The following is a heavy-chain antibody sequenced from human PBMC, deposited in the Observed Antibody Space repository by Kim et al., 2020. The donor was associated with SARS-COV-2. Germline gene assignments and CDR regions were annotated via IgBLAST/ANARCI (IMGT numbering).Heavy chain of an antibody. CDR1: GGSISSSSYY. V-gene: IGHV4-39*01. J-gene: IGHJ4*02. D-gene: IGHD3-22*01. CDR2: IYYSGST. CDR3: ARHSFNYYDSSGYFDY. Sequence: SETLSLTCTVSGGSISSSSYYWGWIRQPPGKGLEWIGSIYYSGSTYYNPSLKSRVTISVDTSKNQFSLKLSSVTAADTAVYYCARHSFNYYDSSGYFDYWGQGTLVTVSS.